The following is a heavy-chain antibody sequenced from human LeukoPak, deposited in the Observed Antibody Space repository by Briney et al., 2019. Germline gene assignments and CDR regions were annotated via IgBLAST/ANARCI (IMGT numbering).Heavy chain of an antibody. CDR1: GFTFSSYS. CDR2: ISSSSSYI. V-gene: IGHV3-21*01. D-gene: IGHD5-18*01. Sequence: GGSLRLSCAASGFTFSSYSMNWVRQAPGKGLEWVSSISSSSSYIYYADSVKGRFTISRDNAKNSLYLQMNSLRAEDTAVYYCARVSSGYTLGYGYYYYYMDVWGKGTTVTVSS. CDR3: ARVSSGYTLGYGYYYYYMDV. J-gene: IGHJ6*03.